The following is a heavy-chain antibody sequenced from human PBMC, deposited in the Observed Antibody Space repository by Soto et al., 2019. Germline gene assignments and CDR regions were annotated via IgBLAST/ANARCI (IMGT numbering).Heavy chain of an antibody. V-gene: IGHV5-51*01. D-gene: IGHD6-19*01. Sequence: GESLKISCKGFGYSFTSYWIGWVRQMPGKGLEWMGIIYPGDSDTRYSPSFQGQVTISADKSISTAYLQWSSLKASDTAMYYCARRGSSGWYLNYYYMDVWGKGTTVTVSS. CDR3: ARRGSSGWYLNYYYMDV. CDR1: GYSFTSYW. CDR2: IYPGDSDT. J-gene: IGHJ6*03.